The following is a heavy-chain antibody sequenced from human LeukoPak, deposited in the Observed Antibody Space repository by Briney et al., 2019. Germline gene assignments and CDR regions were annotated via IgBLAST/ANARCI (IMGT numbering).Heavy chain of an antibody. D-gene: IGHD6-13*01. CDR2: IYTSGST. Sequence: TSETLSLTCTVSGGSISSGSHYWSWIRHPAGKGLEWIGRIYTSGSTNYNPSLKSRVTISVDTSKNQFSLKLSSVTAADTAVYYCARGTGIAAAGRLDYWGQGTLVTVSS. CDR1: GGSISSGSHY. CDR3: ARGTGIAAAGRLDY. V-gene: IGHV4-61*02. J-gene: IGHJ4*02.